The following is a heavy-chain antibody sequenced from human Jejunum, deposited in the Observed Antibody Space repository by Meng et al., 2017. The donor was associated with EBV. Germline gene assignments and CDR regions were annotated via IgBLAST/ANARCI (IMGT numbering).Heavy chain of an antibody. CDR2: IHHSGRT. CDR1: GGSITSTNW. Sequence: QGPLQGSGPGLVTPSGTLSLTCAVSGGSITSTNWWSWVRQPPGKGLEWIGEIHHSGRTNYNPSLKSRVTISVDKSKNQFSLELSSVTAADTAVYFCASVGYYDSSGYFTDYWGQGTLVTVSS. J-gene: IGHJ4*02. CDR3: ASVGYYDSSGYFTDY. D-gene: IGHD3-22*01. V-gene: IGHV4-4*02.